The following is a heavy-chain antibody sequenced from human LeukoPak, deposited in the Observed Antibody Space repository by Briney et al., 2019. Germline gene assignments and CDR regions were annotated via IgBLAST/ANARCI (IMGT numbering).Heavy chain of an antibody. Sequence: ASVKVSCKASGYTFTSYDINWVRQATGQGLEWMGWINLNSGNTGYAQNFQGRLTVTRDPSINTAYMELNTLRSEDTAIYYCARVTGSIDYWGQGTLVTVSS. J-gene: IGHJ4*02. CDR2: INLNSGNT. CDR1: GYTFTSYD. D-gene: IGHD1-26*01. CDR3: ARVTGSIDY. V-gene: IGHV1-8*01.